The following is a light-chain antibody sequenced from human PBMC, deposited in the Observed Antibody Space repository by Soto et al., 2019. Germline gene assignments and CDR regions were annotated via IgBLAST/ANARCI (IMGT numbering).Light chain of an antibody. Sequence: QSVLTQPASVSGSPGQSITISCTGTSSDVGNYNYVSWYQQHPGQVPKLMIYEVSNRPSGISNRFSGSKSGNTASLTISWLQAEDEATYFCSSYTTDSTVVFGGGTKVTVL. CDR1: SSDVGNYNY. CDR3: SSYTTDSTVV. CDR2: EVS. J-gene: IGLJ2*01. V-gene: IGLV2-14*01.